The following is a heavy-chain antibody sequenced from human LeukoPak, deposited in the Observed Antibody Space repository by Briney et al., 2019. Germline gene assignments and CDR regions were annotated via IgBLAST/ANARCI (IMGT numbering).Heavy chain of an antibody. CDR1: GFTFSSYS. CDR3: ARPGDSSGWTRARGAFDI. J-gene: IGHJ3*02. V-gene: IGHV3-21*01. Sequence: GGSLRLSCAASGFTFSSYSMNWVRQAPGKGLEWVSSISSSSSYIHYADSVKGRFTISRDNAKNSLYLQMNSLRAEDTAVYYCARPGDSSGWTRARGAFDIWGQGTMVTVSS. D-gene: IGHD6-19*01. CDR2: ISSSSSYI.